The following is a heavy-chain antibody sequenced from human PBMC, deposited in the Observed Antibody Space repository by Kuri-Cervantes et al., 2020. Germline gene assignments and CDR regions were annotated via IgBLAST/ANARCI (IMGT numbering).Heavy chain of an antibody. J-gene: IGHJ5*02. V-gene: IGHV3-11*01. CDR2: ISSSGSTI. CDR1: GFTVSSNY. CDR3: AREFRYCSSTSCYGRVNWFDP. Sequence: GESLKISCAASGFTVSSNYMSWVRQAPGKGLEWVSYISSSGSTIYYADSVKGRFTISRDNAKNSLYLQMNSLRAEDTAVYYCAREFRYCSSTSCYGRVNWFDPWGQGTLVTVSS. D-gene: IGHD2-2*01.